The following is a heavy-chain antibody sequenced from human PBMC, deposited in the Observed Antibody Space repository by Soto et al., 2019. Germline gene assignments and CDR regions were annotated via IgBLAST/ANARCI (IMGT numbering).Heavy chain of an antibody. V-gene: IGHV4-31*03. CDR2: IYYSGST. J-gene: IGHJ4*02. CDR3: ARDRECSGGTGYNYFDY. D-gene: IGHD2-15*01. CDR1: GGSISSGGYY. Sequence: TLSLTCTVSGGSISSGGYYWSWIRQHPGKGLEWIGYIYYSGSTYYNPSLKSRVTISVDTAKNQFSLKLSSVTAADTAVYYCARDRECSGGTGYNYFDYWGQGTLVTVSS.